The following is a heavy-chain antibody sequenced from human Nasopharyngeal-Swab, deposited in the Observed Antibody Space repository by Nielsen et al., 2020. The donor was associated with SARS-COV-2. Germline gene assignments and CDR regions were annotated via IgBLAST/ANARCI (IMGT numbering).Heavy chain of an antibody. CDR3: ARDLGREYQLLYIGGFLDP. J-gene: IGHJ5*02. V-gene: IGHV1-8*01. CDR2: MNPNSGNT. D-gene: IGHD2-2*02. CDR1: GYTFTSYD. Sequence: ASVKVSCKASGYTFTSYDINWVRQATGQGLEWMGWMNPNSGNTGYAQKFQGRVTMTRNTSISTAYMELSSLRSEDTAVYYCARDLGREYQLLYIGGFLDPWGQGTLVTVSS.